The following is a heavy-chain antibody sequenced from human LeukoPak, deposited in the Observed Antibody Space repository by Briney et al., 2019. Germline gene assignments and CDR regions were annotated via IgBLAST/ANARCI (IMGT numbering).Heavy chain of an antibody. CDR2: FYYTGTT. J-gene: IGHJ6*03. D-gene: IGHD1-1*01. Sequence: ASETLSLICSVSGGSINTASYYWGWIRQPPGKGLELIGNFYYTGTTFYNSSLQSRVTISVDTSKNQFSLRLTSVTATDTSVYYCAGMKATGTSRGYIDVWGKGTTVTASS. CDR3: AGMKATGTSRGYIDV. V-gene: IGHV4-39*01. CDR1: GGSINTASYY.